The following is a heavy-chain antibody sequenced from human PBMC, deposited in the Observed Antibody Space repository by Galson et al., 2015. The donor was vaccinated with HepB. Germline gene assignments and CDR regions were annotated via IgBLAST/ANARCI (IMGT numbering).Heavy chain of an antibody. CDR1: GFTFGDYA. D-gene: IGHD3-22*01. V-gene: IGHV3-49*03. Sequence: SLRLSCAASGFTFGDYAMSWFRQAPGKGLEWVGFIRSKAYGGTTEYAASVKGRFTISRDDSKSIAYLQMNSLKTEDTAVYYYTRDLPYDSSGYYYYYYYYGMDVWGQGTTVTVSS. CDR2: IRSKAYGGTT. J-gene: IGHJ6*02. CDR3: TRDLPYDSSGYYYYYYYYGMDV.